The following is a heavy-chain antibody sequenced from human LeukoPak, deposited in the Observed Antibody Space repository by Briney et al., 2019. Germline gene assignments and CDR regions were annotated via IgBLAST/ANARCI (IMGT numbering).Heavy chain of an antibody. CDR2: ISGSGGST. V-gene: IGHV3-23*01. J-gene: IGHJ4*02. Sequence: GGSLRLSCAASGFTFSSYAMSWVRQAPGKGLEWVSAISGSGGSTYYADSVKGRFTISRDNSKNTLYLQMNSLRAEDTAVYYCAKSQTYYYDSSGSMGFDYWGQGTLVTVSS. CDR1: GFTFSSYA. CDR3: AKSQTYYYDSSGSMGFDY. D-gene: IGHD3-22*01.